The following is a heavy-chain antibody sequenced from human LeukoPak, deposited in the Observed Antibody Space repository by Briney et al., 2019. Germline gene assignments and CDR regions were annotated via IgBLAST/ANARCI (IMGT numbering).Heavy chain of an antibody. J-gene: IGHJ3*02. CDR2: VYYTGSA. CDR1: GGSISPYY. V-gene: IGHV4-59*01. Sequence: PSETLSLTCTVSGGSISPYYWSWIRQPPGKGLEWIGYVYYTGSASYNPSLKSRVTILIDTSTNQLSLKLTSVTAADTAVYYCARAYYYGSGPFDIWGQGTMVTVCS. D-gene: IGHD3-10*01. CDR3: ARAYYYGSGPFDI.